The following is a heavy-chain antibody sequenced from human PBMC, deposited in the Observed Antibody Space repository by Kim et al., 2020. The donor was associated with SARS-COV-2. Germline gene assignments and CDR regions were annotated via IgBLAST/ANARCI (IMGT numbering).Heavy chain of an antibody. CDR3: ARAQRAVAGIGSTFDY. D-gene: IGHD6-19*01. CDR1: GFTFSSYS. Sequence: GGSLRLSCAASGFTFSSYSMNWVRQAPGKGLEWVSYISSSSSTIYYADSVKGRFTISRDNAKNSLYLQMNSLRDEDTAVYYCARAQRAVAGIGSTFDYWGQGTLVTVSS. J-gene: IGHJ4*02. CDR2: ISSSSSTI. V-gene: IGHV3-48*02.